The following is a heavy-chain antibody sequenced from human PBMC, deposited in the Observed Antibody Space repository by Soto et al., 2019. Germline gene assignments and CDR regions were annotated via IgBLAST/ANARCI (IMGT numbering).Heavy chain of an antibody. V-gene: IGHV6-1*01. CDR3: TRDGYSSSYDFDY. J-gene: IGHJ4*02. D-gene: IGHD6-6*01. Sequence: QVQLQQSGPGLVKPSQTLSLTCAISGDSVSDNSAAWNWIRQSPSRGLEWLGRTYYRSKWYSDYARSVKSRIPINPDTSKHQFSLQLNSVTPEDTAVYYCTRDGYSSSYDFDYWGQGTLVTVSS. CDR1: GDSVSDNSAA. CDR2: TYYRSKWYS.